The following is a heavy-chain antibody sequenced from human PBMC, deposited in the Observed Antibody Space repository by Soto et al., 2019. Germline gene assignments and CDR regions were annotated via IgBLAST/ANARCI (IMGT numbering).Heavy chain of an antibody. J-gene: IGHJ6*03. CDR2: INHSGST. CDR3: ARSGSGSYLSKVYYYYMDV. V-gene: IGHV4-34*01. CDR1: GGSFSGYY. Sequence: ETLSLTCAVYGGSFSGYYWSWIRQPPGKGLEWIGEINHSGSTNYNPSLKSRVTISVDTSKNQFSLKLSSVTAADTAVYYCARSGSGSYLSKVYYYYMDVWGKGTTVTVSS. D-gene: IGHD3-10*01.